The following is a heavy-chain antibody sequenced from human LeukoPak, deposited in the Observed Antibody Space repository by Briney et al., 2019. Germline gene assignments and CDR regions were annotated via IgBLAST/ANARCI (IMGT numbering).Heavy chain of an antibody. CDR3: ATTKLVRGAFDI. J-gene: IGHJ3*02. Sequence: ASVTVPCKASGYTFTGYYMHWVRQAPGQGLEWMGWINPNSGGTNYAQKFQGRVTMTRDTSISTAYMELSRLRSDDTAVYYCATTKLVRGAFDIWGQGTMVTVSS. V-gene: IGHV1-2*02. D-gene: IGHD6-13*01. CDR2: INPNSGGT. CDR1: GYTFTGYY.